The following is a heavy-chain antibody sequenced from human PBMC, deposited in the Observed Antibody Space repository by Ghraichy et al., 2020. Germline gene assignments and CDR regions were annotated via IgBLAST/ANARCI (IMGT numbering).Heavy chain of an antibody. D-gene: IGHD6-19*01. CDR1: GFTFSSYW. V-gene: IGHV3-7*01. Sequence: GGSLRLSCAASGFTFSSYWMSWVRQAPGKGLEWVANIKQDGSEKYYVDSVKGRFTISRDNAKNSLYLQMNSLRAEDTAVYYCARSLHSSGRGSRAFDIWGQGTMVTVSS. J-gene: IGHJ3*02. CDR2: IKQDGSEK. CDR3: ARSLHSSGRGSRAFDI.